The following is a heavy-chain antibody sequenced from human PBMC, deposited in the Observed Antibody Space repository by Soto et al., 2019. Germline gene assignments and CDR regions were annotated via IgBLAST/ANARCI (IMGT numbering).Heavy chain of an antibody. CDR3: ARGKYGDY. CDR1: GYTFTSYG. V-gene: IGHV1-18*01. D-gene: IGHD2-2*01. CDR2: ISAHNGNT. J-gene: IGHJ4*02. Sequence: QVHLVQSGAEVKKPGASVKVSCKCSGYTFTSYGITWVRQAPGQGLEWMGWISAHNGNTTYAQKLQGRVTATRDTTASTAYRELMSPRSDDTAVYYGARGKYGDYWGQGALVTVSS.